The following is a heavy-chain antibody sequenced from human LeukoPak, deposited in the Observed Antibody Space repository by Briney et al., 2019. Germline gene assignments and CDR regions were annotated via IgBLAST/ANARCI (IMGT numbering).Heavy chain of an antibody. J-gene: IGHJ5*02. CDR1: VFTFTSSA. V-gene: IGHV1-58*01. CDR2: IVVGSGNT. D-gene: IGHD3-22*01. CDR3: AAVNSSPASGLDP. Sequence: VASVKVSCKASVFTFTSSAVQWVRQARGQRLEWIGWIVVGSGNTNYAQKFQERVTITRDMSTSTAYMELSSLRSEDTAVYYCAAVNSSPASGLDPWGQGTLVTVSS.